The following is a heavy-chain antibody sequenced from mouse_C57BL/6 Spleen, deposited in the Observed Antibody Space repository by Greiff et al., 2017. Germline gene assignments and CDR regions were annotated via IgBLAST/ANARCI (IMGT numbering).Heavy chain of an antibody. V-gene: IGHV1-54*01. D-gene: IGHD4-1*01. CDR1: GYAFTNYL. CDR2: INPGSGGT. CDR3: ARRLTGPMDGFAS. Sequence: VQLQQSGAELVRPGPSVKVSCKASGYAFTNYLIEWVKQRPGQGLEWIGVINPGSGGTNYNEKFKGKATLTADKSSSTAYMQLISLTSADSAVYFCARRLTGPMDGFASWGQGTLVPVSA. J-gene: IGHJ3*01.